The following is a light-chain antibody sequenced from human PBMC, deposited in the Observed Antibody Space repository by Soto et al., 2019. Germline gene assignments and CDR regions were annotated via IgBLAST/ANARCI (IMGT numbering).Light chain of an antibody. CDR1: QSFSTTY. CDR3: QQYGGSPWT. J-gene: IGKJ1*01. Sequence: EIVLTQSPGPLSLSPGERATLSCRASQSFSTTYLAWYQQKVGQAPRLLIYGASHRATGIPDRFSGSGSGPDFTLTISRLEPEDFAVYYCQQYGGSPWTFGQGTKVDIK. CDR2: GAS. V-gene: IGKV3-20*01.